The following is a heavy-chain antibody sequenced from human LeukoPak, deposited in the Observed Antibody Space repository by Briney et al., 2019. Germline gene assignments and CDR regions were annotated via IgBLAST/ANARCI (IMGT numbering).Heavy chain of an antibody. CDR2: IIPILGIA. D-gene: IGHD3-10*01. V-gene: IGHV1-69*04. CDR1: GGTFSSYA. CDR3: ARDRLIDYYYGSGSYPY. J-gene: IGHJ4*02. Sequence: ASVKVSCKASGGTFSSYAISWVRQAPGQGLEWMGRIIPILGIANYAQKFQGRVTITADKSTSTAYMELSRLRSDDTAVYYCARDRLIDYYYGSGSYPYWGQGTLVTVSS.